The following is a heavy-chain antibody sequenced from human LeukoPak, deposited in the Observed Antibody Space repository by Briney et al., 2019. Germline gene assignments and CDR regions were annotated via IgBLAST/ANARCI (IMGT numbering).Heavy chain of an antibody. Sequence: SETLSLTCAVSGDSISSTSYFWAWIRQPPGKGLEWIGSVSYTGRTYYNPSVKSRVTLSVDTSTNQFSLKLSSVTAADAAVYYCARQKRDYYDTSGYYFGNDYGGQGTLVTVSS. CDR3: ARQKRDYYDTSGYYFGNDY. J-gene: IGHJ4*02. CDR2: VSYTGRT. D-gene: IGHD3-22*01. V-gene: IGHV4-39*01. CDR1: GDSISSTSYF.